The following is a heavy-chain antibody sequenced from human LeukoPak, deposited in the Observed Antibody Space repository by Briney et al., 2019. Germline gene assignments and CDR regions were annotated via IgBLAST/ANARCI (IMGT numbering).Heavy chain of an antibody. Sequence: PGWSLRLSCAASGFTFSSYGMHWVRQAPGKGLEWVAFIRYDGSDKYYADSVKGRFTISRDNSKNTLYLQMNSLRAEDTAVYYCAKDGRGLIVVVPAAPAGYMDVWGKGTTVTVSS. J-gene: IGHJ6*03. CDR1: GFTFSSYG. D-gene: IGHD2-2*01. CDR3: AKDGRGLIVVVPAAPAGYMDV. CDR2: IRYDGSDK. V-gene: IGHV3-30*02.